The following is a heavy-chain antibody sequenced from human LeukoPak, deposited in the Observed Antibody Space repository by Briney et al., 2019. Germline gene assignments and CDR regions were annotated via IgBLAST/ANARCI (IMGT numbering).Heavy chain of an antibody. D-gene: IGHD3-22*01. CDR2: ISGGGGST. CDR3: ARVVGYYYDSSGTDAFDI. J-gene: IGHJ3*02. CDR1: GFTFSSYA. V-gene: IGHV3-23*01. Sequence: PGGSLRLSCAASGFTFSSYAMSWVRQAPGKGLEWVSAISGGGGSTYYADSVKGRFTISRDNSKNTLYLQMNSLRAEDTAVYYCARVVGYYYDSSGTDAFDIWGQGTMVTVSS.